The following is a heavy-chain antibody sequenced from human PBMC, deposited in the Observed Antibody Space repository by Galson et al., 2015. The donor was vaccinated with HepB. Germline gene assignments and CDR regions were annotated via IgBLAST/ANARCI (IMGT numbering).Heavy chain of an antibody. Sequence: QSGAEVKKPGESLRTSCKGSGYSFTSYWISWVRQMPGKGLEWMGRIDPSDSYTNYSPSFQGHVTISADKSISTAYLQWSSLKASDTAMYYCASTPKGWYDLDYWGQGTLVTVSS. V-gene: IGHV5-10-1*01. D-gene: IGHD6-19*01. CDR2: IDPSDSYT. J-gene: IGHJ4*02. CDR1: GYSFTSYW. CDR3: ASTPKGWYDLDY.